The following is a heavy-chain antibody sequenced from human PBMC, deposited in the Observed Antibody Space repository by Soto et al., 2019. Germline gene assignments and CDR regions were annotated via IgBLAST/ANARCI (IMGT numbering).Heavy chain of an antibody. CDR3: ARGGRGFDI. J-gene: IGHJ3*02. CDR2: TYYRSKWFD. Sequence: PSQTLSLTCAISGDSVSNSRVVWNWIRQSPSRGLEWLGRTYYRSKWFDEYVPSVKSRVTINPDTSKNQFSLQLNSVTPEDTAVDYCARGGRGFDIWGQGTMVTVSS. V-gene: IGHV6-1*01. CDR1: GDSVSNSRVV.